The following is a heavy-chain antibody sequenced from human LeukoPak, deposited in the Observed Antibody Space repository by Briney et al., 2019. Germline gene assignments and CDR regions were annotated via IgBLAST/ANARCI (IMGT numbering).Heavy chain of an antibody. CDR1: GGSFSGYY. CDR2: INHSGST. J-gene: IGHJ4*02. V-gene: IGHV4-34*01. Sequence: SETLSLTCAVYGGSFSGYYWSWIRQPPGKGLEWIGEINHSGSTNYNPSLKSRVTISVDTSKNQFSLKLSSVTAADTAVYYCARLPARSAPFDYWGQGTLVTVSS. CDR3: ARLPARSAPFDY. D-gene: IGHD3-3*01.